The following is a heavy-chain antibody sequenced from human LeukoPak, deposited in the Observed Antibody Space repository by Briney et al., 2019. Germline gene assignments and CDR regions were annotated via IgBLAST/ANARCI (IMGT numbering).Heavy chain of an antibody. Sequence: KPSETLSLTCAVYGGSFSGYYWSWIRQPPGKGLEWIGEINHSGSTNYNPSLKSRVTISVDTSKNQFSLKLSSVTAADTAVYYCARGLWIQLFDYWGQGTLVTVSS. D-gene: IGHD5-18*01. CDR2: INHSGST. CDR1: GGSFSGYY. J-gene: IGHJ4*02. CDR3: ARGLWIQLFDY. V-gene: IGHV4-34*01.